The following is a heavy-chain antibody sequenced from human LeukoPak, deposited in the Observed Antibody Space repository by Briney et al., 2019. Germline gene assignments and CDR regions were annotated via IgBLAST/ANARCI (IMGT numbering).Heavy chain of an antibody. J-gene: IGHJ4*02. CDR1: GGSISSYY. CDR3: ARQLWFGELTHFDY. V-gene: IGHV4-59*08. CDR2: IYYSGIT. Sequence: SETLSLTCTVSGGSISSYYWSWIRQPPGKGLEWIGYIYYSGITNYNPSLKSRVTISVDTSKNQFPLKLTSVTAADTAVYYCARQLWFGELTHFDYWGQGTLVTVSS. D-gene: IGHD3-10*01.